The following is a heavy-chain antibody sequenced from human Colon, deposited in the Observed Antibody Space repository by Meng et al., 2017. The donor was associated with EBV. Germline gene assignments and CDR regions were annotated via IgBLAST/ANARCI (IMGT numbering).Heavy chain of an antibody. V-gene: IGHV4-34*01. J-gene: IGHJ4*02. D-gene: IGHD2-15*01. CDR2: INHVGST. CDR3: ASSDCSGGTCYLDC. Sequence: QGQLQQLGAGLLKPSETLSLTCTVYGGSFSDSYWTWIRQPPGKGLEWIGEINHVGSTTYNPSLKSRVTISVDTSKNQFSLKLSPVTAADAAVYYCASSDCSGGTCYLDCWGQGTLVTVSS. CDR1: GGSFSDSY.